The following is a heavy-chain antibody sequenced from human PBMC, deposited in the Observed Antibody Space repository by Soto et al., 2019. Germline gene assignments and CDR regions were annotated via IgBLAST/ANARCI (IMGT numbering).Heavy chain of an antibody. D-gene: IGHD1-26*01. V-gene: IGHV1-69*13. CDR3: ARDRGSYLGNWFDP. CDR1: GGTFSSYA. CDR2: IIPIFGTA. J-gene: IGHJ5*02. Sequence: ASVKVSCKASGGTFSSYAISWVRQAPGQGLEWMGGIIPIFGTANYAQKFQGRVTITADESTSTAYMELSSLRSEDTAVYYCARDRGSYLGNWFDPWGQGTLVTVSS.